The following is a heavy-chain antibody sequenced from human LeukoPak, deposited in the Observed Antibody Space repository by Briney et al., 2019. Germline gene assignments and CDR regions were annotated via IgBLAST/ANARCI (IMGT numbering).Heavy chain of an antibody. Sequence: PGGSLRLSCAASGFTFSNAWMSWVRQAPGKGLEWVAVISYDGSNKYYADSVKGRFTISRDNSKNTLYLQMNSLRAEDTAVYYCAKDLGGSYPHDAFDIWGQGTMVTVSS. CDR2: ISYDGSNK. J-gene: IGHJ3*02. CDR3: AKDLGGSYPHDAFDI. CDR1: GFTFSNAW. V-gene: IGHV3-30*18. D-gene: IGHD1-26*01.